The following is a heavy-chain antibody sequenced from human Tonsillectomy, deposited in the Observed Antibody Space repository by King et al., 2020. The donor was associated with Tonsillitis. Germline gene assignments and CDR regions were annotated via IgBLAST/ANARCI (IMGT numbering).Heavy chain of an antibody. Sequence: VQLQESGPGLVKPSQTLSLTCAVSGGSISSGGYSWSWIRQPPGKGLEWIGYIYYSGSTYYNPSLKSRVTISVDTSKNQFSLKLSSVTAADTAVYYCARIWFGESSPTAYDYCGQGTLVTVSS. CDR1: GGSISSGGYS. V-gene: IGHV4-30-4*07. J-gene: IGHJ4*02. CDR2: IYYSGST. D-gene: IGHD3-10*01. CDR3: ARIWFGESSPTAYDY.